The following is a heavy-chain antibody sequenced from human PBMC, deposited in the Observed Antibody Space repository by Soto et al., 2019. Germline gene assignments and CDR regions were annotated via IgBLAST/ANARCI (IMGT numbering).Heavy chain of an antibody. CDR3: ARDLNLGSFDY. CDR2: ISACNGNT. J-gene: IGHJ4*02. Sequence: VKVSCKASGYTFTSYGISWVRQAPGQGPEWMGWISACNGNTNYAQKLQGRVTMTTDTSTSTAYMELRSLRAEDTAVYYCARDLNLGSFDYWGQGTLVTVSS. V-gene: IGHV1-18*01. CDR1: GYTFTSYG.